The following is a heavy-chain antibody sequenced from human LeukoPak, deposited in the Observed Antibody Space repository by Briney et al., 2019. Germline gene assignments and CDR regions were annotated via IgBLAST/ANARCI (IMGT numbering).Heavy chain of an antibody. CDR2: IKSKTDGGTT. V-gene: IGHV3-15*01. CDR3: TKGSWFDP. J-gene: IGHJ5*02. Sequence: GGSLRLSCAASGFTFSNAWMIWVRQAPGKGLEWVGSIKSKTDGGTTDYAAPVKGRFTISRDDPKNTLYLQMNSLKTEDTAVYYCTKGSWFDPWGQGTLVTVSS. CDR1: GFTFSNAW.